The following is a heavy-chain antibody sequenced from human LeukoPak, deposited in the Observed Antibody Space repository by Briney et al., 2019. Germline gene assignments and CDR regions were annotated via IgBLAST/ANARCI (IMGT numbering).Heavy chain of an antibody. CDR3: AVVGATTWAFDI. Sequence: ASVKVSCKVSGYTLTELSMRWVRQAPGKGLEWMGGFDPEDGETIYAQKFQGRVTMTEDTSTDTAYMELSSLRSEDTAVYYCAVVGATTWAFDIWGQGTMVTVSS. J-gene: IGHJ3*02. V-gene: IGHV1-24*01. CDR1: GYTLTELS. D-gene: IGHD1-26*01. CDR2: FDPEDGET.